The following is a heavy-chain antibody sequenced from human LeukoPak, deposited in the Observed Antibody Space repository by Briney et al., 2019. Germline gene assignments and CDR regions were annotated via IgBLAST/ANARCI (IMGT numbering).Heavy chain of an antibody. CDR2: IYYSGST. Sequence: SETLSLTCTVSGGSISSSSYYWGWIRQPPGKGLEWIGSIYYSGSTYYNPSLKSRVTISVDTSKNQFSLKLSSVTAADTAVYYCARWIVVVPAADYWGQGTLSPSPQ. J-gene: IGHJ4*02. V-gene: IGHV4-39*01. D-gene: IGHD2-2*01. CDR1: GGSISSSSYY. CDR3: ARWIVVVPAADY.